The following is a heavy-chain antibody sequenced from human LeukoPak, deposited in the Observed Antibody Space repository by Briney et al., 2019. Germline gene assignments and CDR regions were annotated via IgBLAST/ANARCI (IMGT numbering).Heavy chain of an antibody. CDR3: ARDTFGTSRPIEY. J-gene: IGHJ4*02. Sequence: ASVKVSCKASGYTFTSYDINWVRQATGQGLEWMGWMNPNSGNTGYAQKFQGRVTITRDTSASTAYMELNSLRSEDTAVYYCARDTFGTSRPIEYWGQGTLVTVSS. CDR1: GYTFTSYD. CDR2: MNPNSGNT. D-gene: IGHD2/OR15-2a*01. V-gene: IGHV1-8*01.